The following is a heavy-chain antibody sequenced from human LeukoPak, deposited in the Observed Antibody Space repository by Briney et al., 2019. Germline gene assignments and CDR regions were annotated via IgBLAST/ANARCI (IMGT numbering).Heavy chain of an antibody. CDR1: GFTFSDHY. J-gene: IGHJ4*02. Sequence: GGSLRLSCAASGFTFSDHYMDWVHQAPGKGLEWVGRTRNKANSYTTEYAASVKGRFTISRDDSKNSLYLQMNSLKTEDTAVYYCTSSSSGYWGQGTLVTVSS. CDR2: TRNKANSYTT. D-gene: IGHD3-22*01. CDR3: TSSSSGY. V-gene: IGHV3-72*01.